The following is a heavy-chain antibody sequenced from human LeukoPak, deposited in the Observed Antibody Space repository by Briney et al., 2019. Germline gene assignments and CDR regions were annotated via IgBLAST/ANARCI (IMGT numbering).Heavy chain of an antibody. CDR2: IYSGGTT. J-gene: IGHJ4*02. CDR3: ARVDTVMAYYFDL. Sequence: PGGSLRLSCAASGFTVSTSCMTWVRQAPGKGLEWVPTIYSGGTTYYADSVMGRFTISRHNSRNTLYLQMNSLRAEDTAVYYCARVDTVMAYYFDLWGQGTLVTVSS. CDR1: GFTVSTSC. D-gene: IGHD5-18*01. V-gene: IGHV3-53*04.